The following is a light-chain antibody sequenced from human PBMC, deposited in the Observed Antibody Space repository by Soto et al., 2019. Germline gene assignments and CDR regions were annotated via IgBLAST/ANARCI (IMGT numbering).Light chain of an antibody. CDR1: QSVSSD. Sequence: IVMTQSPATLSVSPGERATLSCRASQSVSSDLAWYQQKPGQAPRLLVYGASTRATGIPARFSGSGSGTEFTLTISSLQSEDFATYYCQQHNNWRGTFGPGTKVDIK. CDR2: GAS. CDR3: QQHNNWRGT. J-gene: IGKJ3*01. V-gene: IGKV3-15*01.